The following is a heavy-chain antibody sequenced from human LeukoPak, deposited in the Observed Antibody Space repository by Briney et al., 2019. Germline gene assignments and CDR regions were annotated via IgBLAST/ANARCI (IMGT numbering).Heavy chain of an antibody. CDR1: GYTFTSYG. D-gene: IGHD6-19*01. V-gene: IGHV1-18*01. CDR2: ISAYNGNT. CDR3: ARPHSSGWDNYYYYYGMDV. J-gene: IGHJ6*02. Sequence: ASVKVSCKASGYTFTSYGISWVRQAPGQGLEWMGWISAYNGNTNYAQKLQGRVTMTTDTSTSTAYTELRSLRSDDTAVYYCARPHSSGWDNYYYYYGMDVWGQGTTVTVSS.